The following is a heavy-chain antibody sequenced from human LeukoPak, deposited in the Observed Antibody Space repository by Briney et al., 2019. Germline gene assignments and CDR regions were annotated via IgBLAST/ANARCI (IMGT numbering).Heavy chain of an antibody. J-gene: IGHJ6*03. V-gene: IGHV3-43*01. D-gene: IGHD2/OR15-2a*01. CDR3: AKSTPRLVSDYYYYMDV. CDR2: ISWDGVST. Sequence: GGSLRLSCAASGFSFDDYTMHWVRHAPGKGLEWVSLISWDGVSTYYADSVKGRFTISRDNSKDSLYLQMNSLRTEDTALYYCAKSTPRLVSDYYYYMDVWGKGTTVTVSS. CDR1: GFSFDDYT.